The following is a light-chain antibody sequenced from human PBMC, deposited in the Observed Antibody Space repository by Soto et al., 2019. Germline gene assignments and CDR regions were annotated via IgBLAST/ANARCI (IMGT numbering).Light chain of an antibody. CDR1: SSNIGAGYD. V-gene: IGLV1-40*01. J-gene: IGLJ3*02. CDR2: GNS. CDR3: QSYDSSLSGLWV. Sequence: QSVLTQPSSVSGAPGQRVTISCTGSSSNIGAGYDVHWYQQLPGTAPKLLIYGNSNRPSGVPDRFSGSKSGTSASLAITGLQAEDEADYYCQSYDSSLSGLWVFGGGTQLTVL.